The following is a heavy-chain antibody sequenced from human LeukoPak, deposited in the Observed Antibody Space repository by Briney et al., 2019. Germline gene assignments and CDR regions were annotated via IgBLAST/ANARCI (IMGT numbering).Heavy chain of an antibody. V-gene: IGHV1-69*04. CDR3: ARAHGDYFDY. J-gene: IGHJ4*02. CDR2: IIPILGIA. D-gene: IGHD4-17*01. Sequence: GASVTVSCKASGYTFTGYYMHWVRQAPGQGLEWMGRIIPILGIANYAQKFQGRVTITADKSTSTAYMELSSLRSEDTAVYYCARAHGDYFDYWGQGTLVTVSS. CDR1: GYTFTGYY.